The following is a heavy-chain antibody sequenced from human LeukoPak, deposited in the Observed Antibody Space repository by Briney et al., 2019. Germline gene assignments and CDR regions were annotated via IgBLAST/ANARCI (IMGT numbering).Heavy chain of an antibody. CDR3: AKDLYSSGSFDY. V-gene: IGHV3-9*01. CDR2: ISWNSGSI. CDR1: GFTFDDYA. J-gene: IGHJ4*02. D-gene: IGHD6-19*01. Sequence: PGGSLRLSCAASGFTFDDYAMHWVRQAPGKGLEWVSGISWNSGSIGYADSVKGRFTISRDNAKNSLYLQMNSLRAEDTALYYCAKDLYSSGSFDYWGQGTLVTVSS.